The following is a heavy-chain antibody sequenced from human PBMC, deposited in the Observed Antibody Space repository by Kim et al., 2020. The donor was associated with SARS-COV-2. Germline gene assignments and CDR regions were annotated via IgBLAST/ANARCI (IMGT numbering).Heavy chain of an antibody. Sequence: SETLSLTCTVSGYSISSGYYWGWIRQPPGKGLEWIGSIYHSGSTYYNPSLKSRVTISVDTSKNQFSLKLSSVTAADTAVYYCAGPYGSGLGDYWGQGTLVTVSS. CDR3: AGPYGSGLGDY. D-gene: IGHD3-10*01. J-gene: IGHJ4*02. CDR1: GYSISSGYY. V-gene: IGHV4-38-2*02. CDR2: IYHSGST.